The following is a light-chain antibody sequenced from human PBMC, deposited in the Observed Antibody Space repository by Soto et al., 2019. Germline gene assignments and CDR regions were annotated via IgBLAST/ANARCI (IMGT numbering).Light chain of an antibody. CDR3: QQYNNWPRT. J-gene: IGKJ1*01. Sequence: EIGLTQSPATLSLSPGERATLSCRASQSVSSYLAWYQQKPGQAPRRLIYGASTRATAIPARFSGSGSGTEFTLTISSLQSEDFAVYYCQQYNNWPRTFGQGTKVDI. CDR2: GAS. V-gene: IGKV3-15*01. CDR1: QSVSSY.